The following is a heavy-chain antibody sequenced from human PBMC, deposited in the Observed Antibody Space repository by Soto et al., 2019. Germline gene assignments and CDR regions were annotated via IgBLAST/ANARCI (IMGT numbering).Heavy chain of an antibody. Sequence: EVQLVQSGGCRVQPGGSPKLSCEASGFTFSVSAIHWVRLASGKGLEWVGRIRTRKNRYVTTYAASVKGRFSLSRDDSKNTAYLQMNSLKTEDTAVYYCARIGYGLDVWGQGTTVIVS. CDR3: ARIGYGLDV. J-gene: IGHJ6*02. CDR2: IRTRKNRYVT. CDR1: GFTFSVSA. V-gene: IGHV3-73*02. D-gene: IGHD6-13*01.